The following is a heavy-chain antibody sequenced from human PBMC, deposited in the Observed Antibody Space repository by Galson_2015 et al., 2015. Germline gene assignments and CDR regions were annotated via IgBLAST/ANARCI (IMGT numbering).Heavy chain of an antibody. Sequence: LRLSCAASGFTFSSYGMHWVRQAPGKGLEWVAVIWYDGSNKYYADSVKGRFTISRDNSKNTLYLQMNSLRAEDTAVYYCATYYYDSSGYYDYYGMDVWGQGTTVTVSS. CDR1: GFTFSSYG. CDR2: IWYDGSNK. CDR3: ATYYYDSSGYYDYYGMDV. D-gene: IGHD3-22*01. J-gene: IGHJ6*02. V-gene: IGHV3-33*01.